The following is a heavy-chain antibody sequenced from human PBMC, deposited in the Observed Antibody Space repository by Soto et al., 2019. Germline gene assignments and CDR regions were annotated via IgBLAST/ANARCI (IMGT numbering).Heavy chain of an antibody. CDR3: ARGPYCSGGSCRYNWFDP. CDR2: ISAYNGNT. J-gene: IGHJ5*02. V-gene: IGHV1-18*01. D-gene: IGHD2-15*01. CDR1: GYTFTSYG. Sequence: ASVKLSCKDSGYTFTSYGISWVRQAPGQGLEWMGWISAYNGNTNYAQKLQGRVTMTTDTSTSTAYMELRSLRSDDTAVYYCARGPYCSGGSCRYNWFDPWGQGTLVTVSS.